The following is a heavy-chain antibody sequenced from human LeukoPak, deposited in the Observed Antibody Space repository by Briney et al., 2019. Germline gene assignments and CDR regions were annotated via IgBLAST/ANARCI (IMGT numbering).Heavy chain of an antibody. CDR1: GFTFGSYN. D-gene: IGHD3-9*01. J-gene: IGHJ5*02. CDR3: ARDPARSQSPFLTGYYRENWFDP. V-gene: IGHV3-48*04. CDR2: ISSSGSTI. Sequence: GGSLRLSCAASGFTFGSYNMNWVRQAPGKGLGWVSYISSSGSTIYYADSVKGRFTISRDNAKNSLYLQMNSLRAEDTAVYYCARDPARSQSPFLTGYYRENWFDPWGQGTLVTVSS.